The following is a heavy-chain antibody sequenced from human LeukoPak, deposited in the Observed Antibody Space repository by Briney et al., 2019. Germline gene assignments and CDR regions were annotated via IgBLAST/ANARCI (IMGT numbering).Heavy chain of an antibody. CDR2: INHSGST. V-gene: IGHV4-34*01. Sequence: SETLSLTCAVYGGSFSGYYWSWIRQPPGKGLEWIGEINHSGSTNYNPSLKSRVTISVDTSKNQFSLKLSSVTAADTAVYYCARAPLMLASYAFDIWGQGTMVTVSS. D-gene: IGHD2-8*01. CDR1: GGSFSGYY. J-gene: IGHJ3*02. CDR3: ARAPLMLASYAFDI.